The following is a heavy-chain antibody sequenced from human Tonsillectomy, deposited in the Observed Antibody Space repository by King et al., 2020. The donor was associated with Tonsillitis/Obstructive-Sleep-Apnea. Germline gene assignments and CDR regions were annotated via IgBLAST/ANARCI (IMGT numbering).Heavy chain of an antibody. J-gene: IGHJ6*02. D-gene: IGHD2-21*02. CDR2: MYPSGGTT. CDR3: ASEFCGGDGYNYFYYGVDV. V-gene: IGHV1-46*01. CDR1: AYSFSSSY. Sequence: QLVQSGAEVKRPGASVKVSCKASAYSFSSSYIHWVRQAPGQGLEWMGIMYPSGGTTIYAQKFQGRVTMTRDTSTSTVYMDLNSLRSDDTAVYYCASEFCGGDGYNYFYYGVDVWGQGTTVTVSS.